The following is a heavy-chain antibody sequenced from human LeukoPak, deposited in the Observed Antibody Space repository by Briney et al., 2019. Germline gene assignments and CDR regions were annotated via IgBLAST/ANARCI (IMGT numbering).Heavy chain of an antibody. CDR3: VRVDSSGYGLHWGLDY. V-gene: IGHV3-21*01. CDR2: ISSSSIYI. D-gene: IGHD3-22*01. Sequence: ASVKVSCKASGYTFTGYYMHWVRQAPGQGLEWVSFISSSSIYIYYADSVKGRFTISRDNAKNSLYLQMNSLRAEDTAVYYCVRVDSSGYGLHWGLDYWGQGTLVTVSS. CDR1: GYTFTGYY. J-gene: IGHJ4*02.